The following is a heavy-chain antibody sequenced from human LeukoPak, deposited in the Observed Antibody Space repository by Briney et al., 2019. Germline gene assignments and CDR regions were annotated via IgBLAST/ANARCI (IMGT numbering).Heavy chain of an antibody. V-gene: IGHV4-59*01. CDR3: ARAGGYSYGHPVDY. Sequence: SETLSLTCTVSGGSISSYYWSWIRQPPGKGLEWIGYIYYSGSTNYNPSLKSRVTISVDTSKNQFSLKLSSVTAADTAVYYCARAGGYSYGHPVDYWGQGTLVTVSS. CDR2: IYYSGST. D-gene: IGHD5-18*01. J-gene: IGHJ4*02. CDR1: GGSISSYY.